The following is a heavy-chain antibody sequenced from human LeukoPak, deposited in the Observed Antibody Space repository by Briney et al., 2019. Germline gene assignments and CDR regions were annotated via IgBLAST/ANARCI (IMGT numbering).Heavy chain of an antibody. D-gene: IGHD5/OR15-5a*01. CDR3: ARDLPFDP. CDR2: IYYSGST. CDR1: GXXISSYY. J-gene: IGHJ5*02. Sequence: SETLSXXCTXSGXXISSYYWSWIRQPPGKGLEWIGYIYYSGSTNYNPSLKSRVTISVDTSKNQFSLKLSSVTAADTAVYYCARDLPFDPWGQGTLVTVSS. V-gene: IGHV4-59*01.